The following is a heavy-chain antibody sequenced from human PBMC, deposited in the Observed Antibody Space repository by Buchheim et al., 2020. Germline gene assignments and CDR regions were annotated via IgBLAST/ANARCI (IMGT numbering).Heavy chain of an antibody. J-gene: IGHJ5*02. CDR3: AREYVAVAGANWFDP. V-gene: IGHV4-30-2*01. CDR2: IYHSGGT. CDR1: GGSISSGGYS. D-gene: IGHD6-19*01. Sequence: QLQLQESGSGLVKPSQTLSLTCAVSGGSISSGGYSWSWIRQPPGKGLEWIGYIYHSGGTYYNPSLKSRATISVARSKNQFSLKLSSVTAADTAVYYCAREYVAVAGANWFDPWGQGTL.